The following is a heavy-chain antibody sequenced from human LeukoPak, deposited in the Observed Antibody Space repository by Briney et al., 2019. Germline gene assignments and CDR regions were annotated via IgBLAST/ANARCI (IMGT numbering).Heavy chain of an antibody. J-gene: IGHJ3*02. Sequence: GGSLRLSCVASGFTFSTYPISWVRQAPGKGLEWVSAISGSGGSTYYADSVKGRFTISRDNAKNSLYLQMNSLRAEDTAVYYCARERIGDDAFDIWGQGTMVTDSS. D-gene: IGHD2-15*01. CDR2: ISGSGGST. V-gene: IGHV3-23*01. CDR3: ARERIGDDAFDI. CDR1: GFTFSTYP.